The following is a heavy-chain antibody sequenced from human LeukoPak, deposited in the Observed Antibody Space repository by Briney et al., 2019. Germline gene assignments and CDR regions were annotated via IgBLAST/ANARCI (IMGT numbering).Heavy chain of an antibody. Sequence: ASVKVSCKASGYTFTVYYMYWVRQAPGQGHELMGRINPNSGDTDYAQNFQGRVTMTRDTSISTAYMELTNLRSDDTAVYYCARGYCSGGTCYLVENWFDPWGQGTLVTVSS. CDR3: ARGYCSGGTCYLVENWFDP. J-gene: IGHJ5*02. V-gene: IGHV1-2*06. CDR2: INPNSGDT. CDR1: GYTFTVYY. D-gene: IGHD2-15*01.